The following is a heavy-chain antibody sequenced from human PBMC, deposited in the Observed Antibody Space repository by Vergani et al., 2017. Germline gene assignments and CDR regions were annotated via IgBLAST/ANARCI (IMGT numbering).Heavy chain of an antibody. D-gene: IGHD3-22*01. CDR3: AKGPHPYYDSSGYHDY. Sequence: QVQLVQSGAEVKKPGSSVKVSCKASGGTFSSYAISWVRQAPGQGLEWMGGIIPIFGTANYAQKLQGRVTMTTDTSTSTAYMELRSLRSDDTAVYYCAKGPHPYYDSSGYHDYWGQGTLVTVSS. J-gene: IGHJ4*02. V-gene: IGHV1-69*06. CDR1: GGTFSSYA. CDR2: IIPIFGTA.